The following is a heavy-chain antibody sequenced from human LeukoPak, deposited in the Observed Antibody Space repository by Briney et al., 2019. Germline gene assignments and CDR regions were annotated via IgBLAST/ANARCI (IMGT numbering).Heavy chain of an antibody. Sequence: ASVKVSCKASGYTFTNYAMNWVRQAPGQGLEWMGWINAGNGNTKYSQKFQGRVTITRDTSASTAYMELSSLRSEDTAVYYCARDVGGNLVFDYWGQGTLVTVSS. CDR3: ARDVGGNLVFDY. D-gene: IGHD4-23*01. V-gene: IGHV1-3*01. J-gene: IGHJ4*02. CDR2: INAGNGNT. CDR1: GYTFTNYA.